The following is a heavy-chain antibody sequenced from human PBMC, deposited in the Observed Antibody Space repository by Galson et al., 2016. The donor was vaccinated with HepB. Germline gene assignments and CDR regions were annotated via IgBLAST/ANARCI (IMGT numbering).Heavy chain of an antibody. CDR1: GFNFKVYG. CDR3: ARGLPNSGKNYGHGFYFDY. J-gene: IGHJ4*02. Sequence: SLRLSCAASGFNFKVYGMHWVRQAPGKGLDWVAVIWYDGSNEDYADSVKGRFTISKDNSKNTVGLQGNSLRAEDTAVYYCARGLPNSGKNYGHGFYFDYWGQGTLVTVSA. V-gene: IGHV3-33*01. D-gene: IGHD1-26*01. CDR2: IWYDGSNE.